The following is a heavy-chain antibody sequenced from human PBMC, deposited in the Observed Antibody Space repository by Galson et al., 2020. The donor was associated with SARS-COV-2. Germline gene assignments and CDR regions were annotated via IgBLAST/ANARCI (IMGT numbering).Heavy chain of an antibody. Sequence: GGSLRLSCAASGFTFSNHAMHWVRQAPGKGLEWVAQIFYGGSYKYYGDSVKGRFTISRDSSKNTLYLQMNNLRADDTAVYFCARDGKSSRGWAFDYWGQGTLVTVSS. V-gene: IGHV3-33*01. CDR3: ARDGKSSRGWAFDY. D-gene: IGHD6-19*01. CDR2: IFYGGSYK. CDR1: GFTFSNHA. J-gene: IGHJ4*02.